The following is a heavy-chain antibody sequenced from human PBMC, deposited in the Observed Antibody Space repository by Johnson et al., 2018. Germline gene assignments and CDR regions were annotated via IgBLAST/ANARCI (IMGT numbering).Heavy chain of an antibody. J-gene: IGHJ6*02. CDR2: IWYDGSNQ. Sequence: QVQLVQAGGGVVQPGTTLRLSCVAPGFTFNSHGMLWVRQAPGKGLEWVSSIWYDGSNQYYADAVKGRFTISRDNANNLLYLKMNSLIAEDTAVYYCARWNYGLDVWGRGTTFTVSS. CDR1: GFTFNSHG. CDR3: ARWNYGLDV. V-gene: IGHV3-33*01.